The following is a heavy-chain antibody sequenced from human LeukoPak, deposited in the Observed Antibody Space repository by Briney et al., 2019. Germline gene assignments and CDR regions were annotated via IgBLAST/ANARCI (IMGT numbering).Heavy chain of an antibody. CDR1: GGSISSYS. D-gene: IGHD6-6*01. CDR3: ARWSGSVTARNYYYYMDV. V-gene: IGHV4-59*08. J-gene: IGHJ6*03. CDR2: ISHSGTT. Sequence: SETLSLTCIVSGGSISSYSWNWIRQSPGKGLEWVGYISHSGTTSYNSYLRSRVTISVDTSKNQLSLKLTSVTAADTAVYYCARWSGSVTARNYYYYMDVWGEGTTVTVSS.